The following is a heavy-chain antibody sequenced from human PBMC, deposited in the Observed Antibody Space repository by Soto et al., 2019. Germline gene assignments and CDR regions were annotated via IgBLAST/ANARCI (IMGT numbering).Heavy chain of an antibody. J-gene: IGHJ5*02. CDR3: ARVGTGAAWYQWFGP. CDR1: GYTFTSYA. CDR2: INAGNGNT. D-gene: IGHD6-13*01. V-gene: IGHV1-3*01. Sequence: GASVKVSCKASGYTFTSYAMHWVRQAPGQRLEWMGWINAGNGNTKYSQKFQGRVTITRDTSASTAYMELSSLRSEDTAVYYCARVGTGAAWYQWFGPWGQGALVTVSS.